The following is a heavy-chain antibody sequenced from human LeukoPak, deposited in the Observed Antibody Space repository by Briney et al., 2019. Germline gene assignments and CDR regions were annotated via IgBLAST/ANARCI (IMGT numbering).Heavy chain of an antibody. J-gene: IGHJ4*02. CDR2: ISSSSRTI. D-gene: IGHD4-23*01. CDR3: ARSNGIFYGGDD. CDR1: GFAFSNST. V-gene: IGHV3-48*02. Sequence: PGGSLRLSCAASGFAFSNSTMNWVRQAPGKGLEWISYISSSSRTIFDADSVEGRFTISRDNAKNSLYLQMNSLRDEDTAVYYCARSNGIFYGGDDWGQGTLVTVSS.